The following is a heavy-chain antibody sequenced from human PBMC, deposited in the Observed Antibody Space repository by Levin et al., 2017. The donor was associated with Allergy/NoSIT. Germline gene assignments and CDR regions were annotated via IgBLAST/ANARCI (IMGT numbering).Heavy chain of an antibody. CDR3: TKEDNWNYPYYYYYYGMDV. J-gene: IGHJ6*02. D-gene: IGHD1-7*01. V-gene: IGHV3-30*18. CDR1: GFTFSSYG. Sequence: GGSLRLSCAASGFTFSSYGMHWVRQAPGTGLEWVAVISYDGSNKYYADSVKGRFTISRDNSKNTLYLLMNSLRAEDTAVYYCTKEDNWNYPYYYYYYGMDVWGQGTTVTVSS. CDR2: ISYDGSNK.